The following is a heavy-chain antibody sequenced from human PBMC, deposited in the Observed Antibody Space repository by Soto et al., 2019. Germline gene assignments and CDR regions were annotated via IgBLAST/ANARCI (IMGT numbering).Heavy chain of an antibody. CDR3: TRGESDYGEDYYYYMDV. V-gene: IGHV3-49*03. Sequence: GGSLRLSCTASGFTFGDYAMSWFRQAPGKGLEWVGFIRSKAYGGTTEYAASVKGRFTISRDDSKSIAYLQMNSLKTEDTAVYYCTRGESDYGEDYYYYMDVWGKGTTVTVSS. CDR2: IRSKAYGGTT. J-gene: IGHJ6*03. D-gene: IGHD4-17*01. CDR1: GFTFGDYA.